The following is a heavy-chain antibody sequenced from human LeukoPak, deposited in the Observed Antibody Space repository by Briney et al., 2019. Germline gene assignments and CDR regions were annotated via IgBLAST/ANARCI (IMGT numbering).Heavy chain of an antibody. J-gene: IGHJ5*02. D-gene: IGHD4-23*01. V-gene: IGHV1-46*01. CDR3: ARSQGGNTLWFDP. Sequence: ASVKVSCKASGYTFTSYYMHWVRQAPGQGLEWMGIINTSGGSTTYAQKFQGRVSMTRDTSTSTVYLEVSSLRSEDTAVYYCARSQGGNTLWFDPWGQGTLVAVSS. CDR1: GYTFTSYY. CDR2: INTSGGST.